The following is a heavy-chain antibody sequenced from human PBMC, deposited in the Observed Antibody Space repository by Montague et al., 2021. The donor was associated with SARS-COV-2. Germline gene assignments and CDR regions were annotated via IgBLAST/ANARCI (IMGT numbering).Heavy chain of an antibody. D-gene: IGHD3-3*01. CDR3: AKDLEEFITIFGVVTKSPLGMDV. CDR1: GFTFSSYS. J-gene: IGHJ6*02. CDR2: ISSSSRYI. V-gene: IGHV3-21*04. Sequence: SLRLSCAASGFTFSSYSMNWVRQAPGKGLEWVSSISSSSRYIYYADSVKGRLTISRDNAKNSLYLQMNSLRAEDTAVYYCAKDLEEFITIFGVVTKSPLGMDVWGQGTTVTVSS.